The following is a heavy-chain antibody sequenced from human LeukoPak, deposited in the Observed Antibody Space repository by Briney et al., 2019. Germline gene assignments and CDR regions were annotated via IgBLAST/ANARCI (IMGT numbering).Heavy chain of an antibody. CDR2: IYYGGST. D-gene: IGHD3-9*01. J-gene: IGHJ3*02. CDR3: ASATPESPVLRYFDWLGGYAFDI. V-gene: IGHV4-28*06. Sequence: SETLSLTCVVSGYAMNNNNWWGWIRQPPGKELEWIGYIYYGGSTDYNPSLKSRVTMSINTSKNQFSLKLTSVSALDTAVYYCASATPESPVLRYFDWLGGYAFDIWGQGTMVTVSS. CDR1: GYAMNNNNW.